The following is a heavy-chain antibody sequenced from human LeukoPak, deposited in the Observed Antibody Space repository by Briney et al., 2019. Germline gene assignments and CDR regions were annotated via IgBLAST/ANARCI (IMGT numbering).Heavy chain of an antibody. Sequence: ASVKVSCKASGYTFTSYDINWVRQAPGQGLEWMGIINPSGGSTSYAQKFQGRVTMTRDTSTSTVYMELSSLRSEDTAVYYCARNIRDWFDPWGQGTLVTVSS. V-gene: IGHV1-46*01. CDR2: INPSGGST. J-gene: IGHJ5*02. CDR3: ARNIRDWFDP. CDR1: GYTFTSYD.